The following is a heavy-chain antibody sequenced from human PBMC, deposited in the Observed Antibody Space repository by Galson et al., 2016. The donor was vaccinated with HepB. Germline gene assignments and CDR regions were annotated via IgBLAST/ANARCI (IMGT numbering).Heavy chain of an antibody. Sequence: SETLSLTCTVSGGSISSSYYYWGWIRQPPGKGLEWIGSIYYSGSTYYNPSPKSRVTISVDTSKNQFSLKLSSVTAADTAVYYCARQPITREWDWFDPWGQGTLVTVSS. J-gene: IGHJ5*02. V-gene: IGHV4-39*01. CDR2: IYYSGST. D-gene: IGHD3-3*01. CDR3: ARQPITREWDWFDP. CDR1: GGSISSSYYY.